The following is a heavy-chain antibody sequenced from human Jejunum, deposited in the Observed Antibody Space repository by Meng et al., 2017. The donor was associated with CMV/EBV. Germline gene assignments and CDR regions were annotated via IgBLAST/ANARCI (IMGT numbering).Heavy chain of an antibody. CDR2: INHSGST. Sequence: QVQLQRWGSGLLKPSETLSLTCNVYGESFSGYYWTWIRQPPGKGLEWIGEINHSGSTNYNPSLKSRVTILVDTSKRQFSLRLSFVTAADTAVYYCARVGGAQHGDFDFWGQGTLVTVSS. J-gene: IGHJ4*02. CDR3: ARVGGAQHGDFDF. V-gene: IGHV4-34*01. CDR1: GESFSGYY. D-gene: IGHD4-17*01.